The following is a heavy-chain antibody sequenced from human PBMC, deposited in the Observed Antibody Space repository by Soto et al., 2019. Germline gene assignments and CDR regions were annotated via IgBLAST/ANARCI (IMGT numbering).Heavy chain of an antibody. CDR3: AAICPSAVGYAFDI. V-gene: IGHV1-58*01. CDR1: GFTFTSSA. Sequence: GASVKVSCKASGFTFTSSAVQWVRQARGQRLEWIGWIVVGSGNTNYAQKFQERVTITRDMSTSTAYMELSSLRSEDTAVYYCAAICPSAVGYAFDIWGQGTMVTVSS. D-gene: IGHD6-19*01. CDR2: IVVGSGNT. J-gene: IGHJ3*02.